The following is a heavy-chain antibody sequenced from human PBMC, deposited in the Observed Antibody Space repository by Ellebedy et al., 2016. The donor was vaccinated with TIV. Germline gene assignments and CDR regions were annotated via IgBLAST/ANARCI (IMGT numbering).Heavy chain of an antibody. J-gene: IGHJ6*02. CDR1: GDSVSTDIG. D-gene: IGHD3-10*01. Sequence: SQTLSLTCVISGDSVSTDIGWNWIRQSPSRGLEWLGRTYYRSKWKNDYAVSLKSRITINPDTSKNLFSLQLNSVTPKDTAVYYCARGWFGSGMGVWGQGATVSVSS. CDR2: TYYRSKWKN. CDR3: ARGWFGSGMGV. V-gene: IGHV6-1*01.